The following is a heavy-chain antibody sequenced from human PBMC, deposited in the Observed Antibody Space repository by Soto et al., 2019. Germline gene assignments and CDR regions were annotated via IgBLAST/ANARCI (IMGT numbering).Heavy chain of an antibody. V-gene: IGHV3-30*18. CDR1: GFTFSSYG. J-gene: IGHJ4*02. Sequence: QVQLVESGGGVVQPGRSLRLSCAASGFTFSSYGMHWVRQAPGKGLEWEAVISYDGSNKYYADSVKGRFTISRDNSKNTLYLQMNSLRAEDTAVYYCAKDWRRGYGSGTGYFDYWGQGTLVTVSS. CDR2: ISYDGSNK. D-gene: IGHD3-10*01. CDR3: AKDWRRGYGSGTGYFDY.